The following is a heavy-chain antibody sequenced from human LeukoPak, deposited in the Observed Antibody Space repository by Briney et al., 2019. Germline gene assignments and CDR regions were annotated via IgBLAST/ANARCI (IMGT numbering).Heavy chain of an antibody. J-gene: IGHJ4*02. Sequence: PGGSLRLSCAASGFTFSNYWMSWVRQAPGKGLEWVSAISGSGGSTYYADSVKGRFTISRDNSKNTLYLQMNSLRAEDTAVYYCAKDIMAGPSLNDYWGQGTLVTVSS. CDR1: GFTFSNYW. CDR3: AKDIMAGPSLNDY. CDR2: ISGSGGST. V-gene: IGHV3-23*01. D-gene: IGHD6-19*01.